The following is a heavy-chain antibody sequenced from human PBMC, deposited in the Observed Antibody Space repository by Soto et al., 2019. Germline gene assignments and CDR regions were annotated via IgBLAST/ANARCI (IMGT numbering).Heavy chain of an antibody. D-gene: IGHD6-13*01. CDR3: ARDGSRFDY. Sequence: GGSLRLSCAASGFTFSTYEMNWVRQAPGKGLEWVSYISNSGDTIYYADSVKGRFTIFRDKAKNSLYLQMNSLRVEDTALYYCARDGSRFDYWGQGTLVTVSS. J-gene: IGHJ4*02. V-gene: IGHV3-48*03. CDR2: ISNSGDTI. CDR1: GFTFSTYE.